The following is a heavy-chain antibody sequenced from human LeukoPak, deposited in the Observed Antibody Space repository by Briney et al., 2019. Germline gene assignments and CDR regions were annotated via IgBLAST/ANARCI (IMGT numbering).Heavy chain of an antibody. CDR1: GGSITSSGHY. D-gene: IGHD6-25*01. J-gene: IGHJ1*01. CDR2: IHHSGNRFESGST. CDR3: ARNASSGFFNA. V-gene: IGHV4-39*07. Sequence: SETLSLTCTVSGGSITSSGHYWGWIRQSPGKGLEWIGSIHHSGNRFESGSTHYNPSLRSRVTVSADTSKNEFSLTLRSVTAADTAVYFCARNASSGFFNAWGRGTLVTVSS.